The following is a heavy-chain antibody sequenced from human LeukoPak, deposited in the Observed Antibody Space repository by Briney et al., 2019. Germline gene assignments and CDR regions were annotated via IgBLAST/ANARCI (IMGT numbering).Heavy chain of an antibody. CDR2: IHYSGTT. Sequence: SETLSLTCTVSDGSISSYYWSWIRLPPGKGLEWIGYIHYSGTTNYNPSLKSRVTISVDTSKNQFSLKLSSVTAADTAVYYCAKAAGYSTIYWFDPWGQGTLVTVSS. CDR3: AKAAGYSTIYWFDP. CDR1: DGSISSYY. V-gene: IGHV4-59*01. J-gene: IGHJ5*02. D-gene: IGHD6-13*01.